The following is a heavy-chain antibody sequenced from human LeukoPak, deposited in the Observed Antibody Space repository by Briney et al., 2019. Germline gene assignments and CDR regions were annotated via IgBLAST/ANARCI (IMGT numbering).Heavy chain of an antibody. CDR1: GFTLSSFA. Sequence: PGGSLRLSCVDSGFTLSSFAMSWVRQAPGKGLEWVSTISSSGSTTYYVDSVKGRFTISRDNSRNTLYLQMNSLRGEDTAVYYCARESPAFDYWGQGTLVTVS. CDR3: ARESPAFDY. J-gene: IGHJ4*02. V-gene: IGHV3-23*01. CDR2: ISSSGSTT.